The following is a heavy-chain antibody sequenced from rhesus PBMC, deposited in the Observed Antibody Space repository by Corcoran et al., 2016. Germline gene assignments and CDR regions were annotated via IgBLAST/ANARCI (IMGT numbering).Heavy chain of an antibody. CDR1: GYSISSGYN. CDR3: ARRGSYSGIDD. Sequence: QLQESGPGLVKPSETLSLTCAVSGYSISSGYNCGWIRQPPGKGLEYIGYISGRSWSTYYNPSLKSRVTISKDTSKNQFSLKLSAVTAADTAVYYCARRGSYSGIDDWGQGVLVTVSS. J-gene: IGHJ4*01. V-gene: IGHV4-99*01. CDR2: ISGRSWST. D-gene: IGHD3-16*01.